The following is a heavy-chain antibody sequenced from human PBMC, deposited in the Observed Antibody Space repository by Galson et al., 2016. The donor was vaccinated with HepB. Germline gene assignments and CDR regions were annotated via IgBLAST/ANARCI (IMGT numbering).Heavy chain of an antibody. CDR1: GIPFSISG. CDR3: AAAQRPPERYYGAFHL. Sequence: SLRLSCAASGIPFSISGMHWVRQAPGKGLEWVAMIWSDGSSEYYADSVKGRFTISRDNSRNTLYLQMDSLRADDTAIYFCAAAQRPPERYYGAFHLWGRGTVVTVSS. CDR2: IWSDGSSE. J-gene: IGHJ3*01. D-gene: IGHD3-9*01. V-gene: IGHV3-33*01.